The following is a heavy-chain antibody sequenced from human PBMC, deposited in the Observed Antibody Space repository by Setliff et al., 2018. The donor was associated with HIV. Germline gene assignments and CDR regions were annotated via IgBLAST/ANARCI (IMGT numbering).Heavy chain of an antibody. J-gene: IGHJ4*02. CDR1: GGAFISHT. D-gene: IGHD3-22*01. V-gene: IGHV1-2*04. CDR2: INPNNGGT. Sequence: ASVKVSCKASGGAFISHTFTWVRQAPGQGLEWMGRINPNNGGTNYAQKFQGWITMTRDTSISTAYMELSRLRSDDTAVYYCARHDSGGYYSLDYWGQGTLVTVSS. CDR3: ARHDSGGYYSLDY.